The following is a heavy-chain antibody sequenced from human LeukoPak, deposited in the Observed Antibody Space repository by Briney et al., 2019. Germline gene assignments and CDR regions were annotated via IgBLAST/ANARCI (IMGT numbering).Heavy chain of an antibody. CDR2: ISGSGNGFSI. CDR1: GFVFTIYT. J-gene: IGHJ4*02. D-gene: IGHD1-26*01. Sequence: GGSLRLSCSASGFVFTIYTMYWVRQAPGKGPEYVSTISGSGNGFSIYYADSVKGRFTISRDDSKRILYLQMNGLRSEDTAVYYCVKDFGRIRGTPDSWGQGTLVTVSS. CDR3: VKDFGRIRGTPDS. V-gene: IGHV3-64D*06.